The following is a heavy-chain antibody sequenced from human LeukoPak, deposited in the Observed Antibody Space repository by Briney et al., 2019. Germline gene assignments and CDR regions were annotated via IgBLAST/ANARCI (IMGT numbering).Heavy chain of an antibody. CDR3: ATRYSSGWYYFDY. CDR2: IIPILGIA. Sequence: SVKVSCKASGGTFSSYTISWVRQAPGQGLEWMGRIIPILGIANYAQKFQGRVTITADKSTSTAYMELSSLRSEDTAVYYCATRYSSGWYYFDYWGQGTLVTVSS. V-gene: IGHV1-69*02. CDR1: GGTFSSYT. D-gene: IGHD6-19*01. J-gene: IGHJ4*02.